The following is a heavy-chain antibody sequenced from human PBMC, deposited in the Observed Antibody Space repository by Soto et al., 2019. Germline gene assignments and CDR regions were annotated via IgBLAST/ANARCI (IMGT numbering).Heavy chain of an antibody. CDR2: INPTGSYT. Sequence: GGSLRLSCAASGFTFSDHYMTWIRQAPGKGLEWISYINPTGSYTHYADSVKGRFSISRDNANNSLYLEMNSLRVEDTAVYYCARSGDNFNVLDYWGQGTPVTVSS. V-gene: IGHV3-11*06. CDR3: ARSGDNFNVLDY. D-gene: IGHD1-1*01. J-gene: IGHJ4*02. CDR1: GFTFSDHY.